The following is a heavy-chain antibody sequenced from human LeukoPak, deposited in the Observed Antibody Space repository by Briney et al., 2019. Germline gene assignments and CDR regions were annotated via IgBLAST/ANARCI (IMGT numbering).Heavy chain of an antibody. CDR1: GYTFTGYY. CDR2: INPNSGGT. Sequence: ASVKVSCKASGYTFTGYYMHWVRQAPGQGLEWMGWINPNSGGTNYAQKLQGWVTMTRDTSISTAYMELSRLRSDDTAVYYCARDGYYCSGGSCSHDYYYYYGMDIWGKGTTVTVSS. D-gene: IGHD2-15*01. J-gene: IGHJ6*04. CDR3: ARDGYYCSGGSCSHDYYYYYGMDI. V-gene: IGHV1-2*04.